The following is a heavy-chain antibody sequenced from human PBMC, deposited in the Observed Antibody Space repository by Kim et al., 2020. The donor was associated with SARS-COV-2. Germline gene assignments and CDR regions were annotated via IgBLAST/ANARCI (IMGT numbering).Heavy chain of an antibody. V-gene: IGHV4-31*03. D-gene: IGHD3-3*01. CDR2: IYYSGST. CDR1: GGSISSGGYY. Sequence: SETLSLTCTVSGGSISSGGYYWSWIRQHQGKGPEWMSYIYYSGSTYYNPSLKSRVTISVDTSKNQFSLKLSSVTAADTAVYYCARAMGITIFGVVIVNWFDPWGQGTLVTVSS. CDR3: ARAMGITIFGVVIVNWFDP. J-gene: IGHJ5*02.